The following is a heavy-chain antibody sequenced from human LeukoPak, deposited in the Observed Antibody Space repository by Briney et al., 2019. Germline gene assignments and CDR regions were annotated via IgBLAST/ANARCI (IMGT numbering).Heavy chain of an antibody. CDR1: GFGFTAAW. Sequence: GALSLSCAASGFGFTAAWMSWVRQAPGKGPEGVGRIKSKGGGETTDYAAPVKGRFTISRDDSKNTLYLQMDGLKTEDTAVYYCAWQTKFDFWRMDYWGLGTLVTVSS. CDR2: IKSKGGGETT. V-gene: IGHV3-15*01. J-gene: IGHJ4*02. CDR3: AWQTKFDFWRMDY. D-gene: IGHD3-3*01.